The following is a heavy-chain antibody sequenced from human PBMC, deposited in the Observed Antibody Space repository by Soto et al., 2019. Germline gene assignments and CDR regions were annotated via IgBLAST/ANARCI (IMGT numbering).Heavy chain of an antibody. V-gene: IGHV1-69*13. CDR1: GGTFSSYA. CDR2: IIPIFGTA. D-gene: IGHD3-9*01. CDR3: ALARDMAPDY. J-gene: IGHJ4*02. Sequence: SVKVSCKASGGTFSSYAIIWVRQAPGQGLEWMGGIIPIFGTANYAQKFQGRATITADESTSTAYMELSSLRSEDTAVYYCALARDMAPDYWGQGTLVTVSS.